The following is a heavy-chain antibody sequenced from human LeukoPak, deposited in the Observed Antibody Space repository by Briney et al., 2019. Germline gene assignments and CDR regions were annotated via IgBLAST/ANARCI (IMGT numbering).Heavy chain of an antibody. J-gene: IGHJ3*02. CDR3: ARSWPKKYYYDSSGYRDAFDI. D-gene: IGHD3-22*01. CDR1: GYTFTGYY. Sequence: ASVKVSCKASGYTFTGYYMHWVRQAPGQGLEWMGWINPNSGGTNYAQKFQGRVTMTGDTSISTAYMELSRLRSDDTAVYYCARSWPKKYYYDSSGYRDAFDIWGQGTMVTVSS. CDR2: INPNSGGT. V-gene: IGHV1-2*02.